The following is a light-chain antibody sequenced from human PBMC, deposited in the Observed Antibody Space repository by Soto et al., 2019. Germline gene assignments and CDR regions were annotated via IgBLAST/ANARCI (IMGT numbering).Light chain of an antibody. CDR2: ATS. CDR3: LQDHDYPYT. Sequence: ALQMTQSPSSLSASVGDRVTISCRASQGIRNELGWYQQKPGKAPKLLIYATSTLESGGPSRFSGSESGTDFTLTISSLQPEDFATYYCLQDHDYPYTFGPGTKVDVK. CDR1: QGIRNE. J-gene: IGKJ3*01. V-gene: IGKV1-6*01.